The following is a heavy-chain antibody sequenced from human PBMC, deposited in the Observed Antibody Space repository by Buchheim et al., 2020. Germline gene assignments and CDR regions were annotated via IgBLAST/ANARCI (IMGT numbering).Heavy chain of an antibody. CDR2: IWYDGNNK. V-gene: IGHV3-33*01. CDR3: ARGQGHSFEFDY. Sequence: QVQLVESGGGVVQPGRSLRLSCAASAFTFSNYDMHWVRQAPAKGLEWVALIWYDGNNKYYADSVKGRFTISRDNSKNTLYLQMNSLRAEDTAVYYCARGQGHSFEFDYWGQGTL. CDR1: AFTFSNYD. J-gene: IGHJ4*02. D-gene: IGHD2-15*01.